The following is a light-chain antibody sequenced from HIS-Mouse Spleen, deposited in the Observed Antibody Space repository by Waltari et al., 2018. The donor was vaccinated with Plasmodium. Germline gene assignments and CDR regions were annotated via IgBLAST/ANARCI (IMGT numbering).Light chain of an antibody. CDR3: CSYAGSYTQV. J-gene: IGLJ1*01. CDR1: SSDAGGSNY. V-gene: IGLV2-11*01. CDR2: DVS. Sequence: QSALTQPPSVSGSPGQSVTISCTGTSSDAGGSNYVSWYQQHPGKAPKLMIYDVSKRPSGVPDRFSGSKSGNTASLTISGLQAEDEADYYCCSYAGSYTQVFGAGTKVTVL.